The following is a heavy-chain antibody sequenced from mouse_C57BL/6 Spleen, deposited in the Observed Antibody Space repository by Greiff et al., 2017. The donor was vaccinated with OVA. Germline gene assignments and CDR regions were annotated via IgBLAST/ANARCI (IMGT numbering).Heavy chain of an antibody. CDR3: ARRGIYDGYYFDY. V-gene: IGHV1-54*01. Sequence: VQLQQSGAELVRPGTSVKVSCKASGYAFTNYLIEWVKQRPGQGLEWIGVINPGSGGTNYNEKFKGKATLTADKSSSTAYMQLSSLTSEDSAVYFCARRGIYDGYYFDYWGQGTTLTVSS. CDR1: GYAFTNYL. D-gene: IGHD2-3*01. J-gene: IGHJ2*01. CDR2: INPGSGGT.